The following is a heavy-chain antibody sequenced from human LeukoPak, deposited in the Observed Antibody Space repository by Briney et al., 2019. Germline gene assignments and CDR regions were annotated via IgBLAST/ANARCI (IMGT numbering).Heavy chain of an antibody. CDR2: IYPGDSDT. V-gene: IGHV5-51*01. D-gene: IGHD3-16*01. CDR1: GCSFTSYW. J-gene: IGHJ4*02. Sequence: GXXLKISCEGSGCSFTSYWIGWVRQMPGKGLEWMGIIYPGDSDTRYSPSFQGQVTISADKSISTAYLQWSSLQASDTAMYYCSMGDPLFVFWGQGTLVTVSS. CDR3: SMGDPLFVF.